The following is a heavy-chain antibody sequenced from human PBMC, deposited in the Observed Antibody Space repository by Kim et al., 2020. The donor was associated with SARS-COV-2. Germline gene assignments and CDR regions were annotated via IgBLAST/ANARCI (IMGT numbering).Heavy chain of an antibody. J-gene: IGHJ6*02. D-gene: IGHD3-10*01. CDR1: GGSISSSSYY. V-gene: IGHV4-39*01. CDR2: IYYSGST. CDR3: ARPLWSGMDYYGMDV. Sequence: SETLSLTCTVSGGSISSSSYYWGWIRQPPGKGLEWIGSIYYSGSTYYNPSLKSRVTISVDTSKNQFSLKLSSVTAADTAVYYCARPLWSGMDYYGMDVWGQGTTVTVSS.